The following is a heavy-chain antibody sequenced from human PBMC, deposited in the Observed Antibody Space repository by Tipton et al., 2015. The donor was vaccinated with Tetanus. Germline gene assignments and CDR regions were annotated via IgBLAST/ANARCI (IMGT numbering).Heavy chain of an antibody. D-gene: IGHD5-12*01. CDR3: VRGRGLGAYSFGFEY. Sequence: TLSLTCNVSGALITTGGYSWGWIRQPPGQGLEWLGYIYQTDSTYYNPSVRSRLTLSLQRSKNQVSLKLSSVTAADTAVYYCVRGRGLGAYSFGFEYWGQEALVTVSS. V-gene: IGHV4-30-2*01. CDR1: GALITTGGYS. CDR2: IYQTDST. J-gene: IGHJ4*02.